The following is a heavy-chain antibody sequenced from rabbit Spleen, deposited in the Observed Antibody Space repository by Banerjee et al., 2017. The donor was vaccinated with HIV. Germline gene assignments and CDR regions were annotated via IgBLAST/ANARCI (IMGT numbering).Heavy chain of an antibody. J-gene: IGHJ4*01. CDR2: FDPVFGGT. V-gene: IGHV1S7*01. D-gene: IGHD3-1*01. CDR1: GFDFSSYY. CDR3: ARDGYHILNL. Sequence: QLKETGGGLVQPGGSLTLSCKASGFDFSSYYMSWVRQAPGKGLEWIGYFDPVFGGTYYASWVNGQFTISSDNAQSTVDLKMTSLTAADTAAYFCARDGYHILNLWGQGTLVTVS.